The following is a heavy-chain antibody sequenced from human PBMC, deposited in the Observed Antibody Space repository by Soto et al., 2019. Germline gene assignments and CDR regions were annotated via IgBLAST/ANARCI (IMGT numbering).Heavy chain of an antibody. Sequence: QVQLQQSGPGLVKPSQTLSLTCTVSGGSISSGGYYWSWIRQLPGTGLEWIGHIYYSGSTYYNPSLKSRIDISVVMSKNQFSLRLSSVTAADTAVYYCASFPGGSFYFDYWGQGTLVTVSS. CDR2: IYYSGST. CDR1: GGSISSGGYY. J-gene: IGHJ4*02. D-gene: IGHD1-26*01. CDR3: ASFPGGSFYFDY. V-gene: IGHV4-31*03.